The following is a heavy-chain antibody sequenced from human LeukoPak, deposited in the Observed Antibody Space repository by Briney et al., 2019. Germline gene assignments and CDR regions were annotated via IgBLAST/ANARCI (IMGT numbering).Heavy chain of an antibody. J-gene: IGHJ4*02. V-gene: IGHV3-48*04. D-gene: IGHD1-26*01. CDR2: ISLSTTSI. CDR1: GFTFSSYN. Sequence: GGSLRLSCAASGFTFSSYNMNWVRQAPGKGLEWVSYISLSTTSIYYADSVKGRFTISRDNAKNSLYLQMNSLRAEDTAVYYCAKGLGGFDCWGQGTLVTVSS. CDR3: AKGLGGFDC.